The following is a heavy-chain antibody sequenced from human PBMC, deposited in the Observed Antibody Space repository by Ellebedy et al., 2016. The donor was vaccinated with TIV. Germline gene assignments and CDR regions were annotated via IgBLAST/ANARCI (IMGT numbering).Heavy chain of an antibody. Sequence: AASVKVSCKASGYTFTNFDINWVRQATGQGLEWMGWMNPNSGDTGYAQKFQGRVTITRDTSINTAYMELSSLRSEDTAVYYCARNPAHTGYFDTWGRGILVTVSS. J-gene: IGHJ5*02. D-gene: IGHD3-9*01. V-gene: IGHV1-8*03. CDR2: MNPNSGDT. CDR3: ARNPAHTGYFDT. CDR1: GYTFTNFD.